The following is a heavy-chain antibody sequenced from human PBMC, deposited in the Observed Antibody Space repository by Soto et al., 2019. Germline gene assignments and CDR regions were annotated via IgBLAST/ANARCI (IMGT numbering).Heavy chain of an antibody. Sequence: GGSLRLSCSTSGFTFSSYAMHWVRQSPGKGPEYISGVRGNGDPPFYADSVKGRFTISRDNSKNTVYLQMSSLSADDAAVYYCVKSRGGNNFDFFDWGQGTLVTVSS. D-gene: IGHD2-15*01. J-gene: IGHJ4*02. CDR1: GFTFSSYA. CDR2: VRGNGDPP. V-gene: IGHV3-64D*06. CDR3: VKSRGGNNFDFFD.